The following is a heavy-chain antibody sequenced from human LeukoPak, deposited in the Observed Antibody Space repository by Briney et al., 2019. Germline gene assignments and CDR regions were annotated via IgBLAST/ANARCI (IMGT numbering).Heavy chain of an antibody. D-gene: IGHD1-26*01. CDR1: GFTVSNTY. V-gene: IGHV3-53*01. J-gene: IGHJ4*02. Sequence: PGGSLRLSCAASGFTVSNTYMSWVRQAPGKGLEWVSLIYSGGGTYSADSVKGRFTISRDDAKNTLDLQMNSLRAEDTAVYYCARRSSGSPPYYFDYWGQGTLVTVSS. CDR2: IYSGGGT. CDR3: ARRSSGSPPYYFDY.